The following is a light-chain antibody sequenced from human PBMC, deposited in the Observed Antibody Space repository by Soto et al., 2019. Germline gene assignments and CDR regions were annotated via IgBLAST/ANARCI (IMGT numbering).Light chain of an antibody. CDR3: QPYGRSLQT. Sequence: EIVLTQSPGTLSLSPGERATLSCRASQTVSSNNLAWYQQKPGQAPRLLMYGASRRAPGIPDRFSGSGSGTDFTLTITGLEPEDFALYCCQPYGRSLQTFGQGTTLAIK. CDR1: QTVSSNN. CDR2: GAS. V-gene: IGKV3-20*01. J-gene: IGKJ2*01.